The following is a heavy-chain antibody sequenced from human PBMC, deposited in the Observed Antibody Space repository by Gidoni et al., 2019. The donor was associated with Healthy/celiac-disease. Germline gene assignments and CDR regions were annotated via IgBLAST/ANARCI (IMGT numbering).Heavy chain of an antibody. Sequence: QVQLQQWGAGLLKPSETLSLTCAVYGGSFSGYYWSWIRQPPGKGLEWIGEINHSGSTNYNPSLKSRVPISVDTSKTPFSLKLGFVPAADTAVYYCARSGPITMLVARALTGGGGRIDYWGQGTLVTVSS. D-gene: IGHD3-10*02. CDR3: ARSGPITMLVARALTGGGGRIDY. CDR2: INHSGST. V-gene: IGHV4-34*01. CDR1: GGSFSGYY. J-gene: IGHJ4*02.